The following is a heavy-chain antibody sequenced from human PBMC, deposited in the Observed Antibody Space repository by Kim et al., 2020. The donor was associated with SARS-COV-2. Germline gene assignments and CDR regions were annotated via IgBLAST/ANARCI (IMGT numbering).Heavy chain of an antibody. V-gene: IGHV3-23*01. CDR3: ASEVGISGWYTVYY. CDR1: GFTFSDYA. Sequence: GGSLRLSCAASGFTFSDYAMSWLRRAPGKGLEWVSTIRENGIKIYYAESVKGRVTTSRDNSKNMLFLQMNSLSAEDTAIYYCASEVGISGWYTVYYWGQG. CDR2: IRENGIKI. J-gene: IGHJ4*02. D-gene: IGHD6-19*01.